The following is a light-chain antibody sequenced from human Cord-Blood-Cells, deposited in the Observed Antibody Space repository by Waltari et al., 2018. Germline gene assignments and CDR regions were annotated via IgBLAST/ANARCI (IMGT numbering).Light chain of an antibody. V-gene: IGKV1-33*01. Sequence: DIQMTQSPSSLSASLGYRVTITCQASQDISNYLIWYQQKPGKAPKLLIYDASNLETGVPSRFSGSGSETDFTFTISSLQPEDIATYYCQQYDNRPQSLTFGGGTKVEIK. J-gene: IGKJ4*01. CDR2: DAS. CDR1: QDISNY. CDR3: QQYDNRPQSLT.